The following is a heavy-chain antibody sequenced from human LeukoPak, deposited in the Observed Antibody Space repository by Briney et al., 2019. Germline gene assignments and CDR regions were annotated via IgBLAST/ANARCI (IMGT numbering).Heavy chain of an antibody. V-gene: IGHV4-39*01. D-gene: IGHD3-10*01. Sequence: SETLSLTCTVSGGSISSSSYYWGWIRQPPGKGLEWIGSIYYSGSTYYNPSLKSRVTISVDTSKNQFSLKLSSVTAADTAVYYCARHKGYYYGSGSYYSHLAHLYYFDYWGQGTLVTVSS. CDR3: ARHKGYYYGSGSYYSHLAHLYYFDY. J-gene: IGHJ4*02. CDR1: GGSISSSSYY. CDR2: IYYSGST.